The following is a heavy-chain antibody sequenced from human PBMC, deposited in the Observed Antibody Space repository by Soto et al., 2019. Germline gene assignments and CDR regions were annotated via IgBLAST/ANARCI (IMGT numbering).Heavy chain of an antibody. V-gene: IGHV1-69*13. D-gene: IGHD3-10*01. CDR2: IIPIFGTA. Sequence: GASVKVSCKASGGTFSSYAISWVRQAPGQGLEWMGGIIPIFGTANYAQKFQGRVTITADESTSTAYMELSSLRSEDTAVYYCARDRGVYYGSGSYSSVWFDPWGQGTLVTVS. J-gene: IGHJ5*02. CDR1: GGTFSSYA. CDR3: ARDRGVYYGSGSYSSVWFDP.